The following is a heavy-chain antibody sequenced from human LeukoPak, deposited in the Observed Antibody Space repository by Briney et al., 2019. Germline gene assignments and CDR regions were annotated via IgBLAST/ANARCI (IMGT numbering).Heavy chain of an antibody. J-gene: IGHJ4*02. CDR2: IYYSGST. CDR3: ARDRGYCSSTSCYTRFDY. CDR1: GGSIISYY. Sequence: SETLSLTCTVSGGSIISYYWSWIRQPPGKGLEWIVYIYYSGSTNYNPSLKSRVTISVDTSKNQFSLKLSSVTAADTAVYYCARDRGYCSSTSCYTRFDYWGQGTLVTVSS. D-gene: IGHD2-2*02. V-gene: IGHV4-59*01.